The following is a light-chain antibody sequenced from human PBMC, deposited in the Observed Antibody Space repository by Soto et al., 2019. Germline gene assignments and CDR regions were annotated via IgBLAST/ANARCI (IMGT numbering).Light chain of an antibody. Sequence: QPVLTQSPSASASLGASVKLTCTLTSGHSIYAIAWHQQQPEKGPRFLMKLNNDGSHTKGDGIPDRFSGSSSGAEWYLTISSRQAEDEADYYCQTWATGPWVFGGGTQLTVL. J-gene: IGLJ7*01. CDR2: LNNDGSH. V-gene: IGLV4-69*01. CDR3: QTWATGPWV. CDR1: SGHSIYA.